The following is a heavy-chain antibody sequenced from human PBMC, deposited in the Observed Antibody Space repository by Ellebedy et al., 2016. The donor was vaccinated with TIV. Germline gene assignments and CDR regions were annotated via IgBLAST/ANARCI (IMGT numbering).Heavy chain of an antibody. CDR2: IWYDGSKE. V-gene: IGHV3-33*01. J-gene: IGHJ4*02. CDR1: GFTFSSHG. CDR3: AREFIAATLSSPDF. Sequence: PGGSLRLSCAASGFTFSSHGMHWVRQAPGKGLEWVAVIWYDGSKEYSADSVKGRFTVSRDDSKNTLYLQMNSLRAEDTAVYDCAREFIAATLSSPDFWGQGTLVTVSS. D-gene: IGHD6-25*01.